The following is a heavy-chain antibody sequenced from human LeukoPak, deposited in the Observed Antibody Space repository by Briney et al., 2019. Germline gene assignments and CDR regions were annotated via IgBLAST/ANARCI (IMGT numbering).Heavy chain of an antibody. Sequence: SETLSLTCTVSGGSISSYYWSWIRQPPGKGLEWIGYIYGSGDTMYNPSLESRVTISMDTSKNQFSLKVTSVTDADTAVYYCARRSSTPNWYFDLWGRGTLATVSS. CDR1: GGSISSYY. J-gene: IGHJ2*01. D-gene: IGHD6-13*01. CDR2: IYGSGDT. CDR3: ARRSSTPNWYFDL. V-gene: IGHV4-4*09.